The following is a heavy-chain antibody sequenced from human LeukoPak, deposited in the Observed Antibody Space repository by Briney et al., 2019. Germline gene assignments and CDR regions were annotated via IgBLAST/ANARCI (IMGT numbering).Heavy chain of an antibody. V-gene: IGHV1-2*02. CDR2: INPNSGGT. Sequence: GASVKVSCKASGYTFTGYYMHWVRQAPGQGLEWMGWINPNSGGTNYAQKLQGRVTMTTDTSTSTAYMELRSLRSDDTAVYYCARDDEAMYVWGSYRFDYWGQGTLVTVSS. CDR1: GYTFTGYY. CDR3: ARDDEAMYVWGSYRFDY. J-gene: IGHJ4*02. D-gene: IGHD3-16*02.